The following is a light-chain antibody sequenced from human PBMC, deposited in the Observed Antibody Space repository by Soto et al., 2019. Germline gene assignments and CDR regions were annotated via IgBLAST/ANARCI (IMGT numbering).Light chain of an antibody. CDR3: QQRRA. Sequence: DIQMTQSPSTPSGSVGDRVTITCRASQTISSWLAWYQQKPGKAPKLLIYKASTLKSGVPSRFSGSGSGTDFTLTISSLEPEDFAVYYCQQRRAFGQGTKVDIK. J-gene: IGKJ1*01. CDR2: KAS. CDR1: QTISSW. V-gene: IGKV1-5*03.